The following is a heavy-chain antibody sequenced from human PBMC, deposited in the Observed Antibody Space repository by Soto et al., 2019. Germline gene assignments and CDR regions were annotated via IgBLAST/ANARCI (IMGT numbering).Heavy chain of an antibody. CDR2: FRESGGTT. J-gene: IGHJ4*02. D-gene: IGHD3-3*01. CDR3: ARDPRGFSGY. V-gene: IGHV3-23*01. CDR1: GFGFTFSTSA. Sequence: GGSLRLSCAASGFGFTFSTSAMSWVRQAPGKGLEWVSTFRESGGTTHYANSVNGRFTISRDTSKNMLYLQMNSLRAEDTAVYYCARDPRGFSGYWGQGTQVTVSS.